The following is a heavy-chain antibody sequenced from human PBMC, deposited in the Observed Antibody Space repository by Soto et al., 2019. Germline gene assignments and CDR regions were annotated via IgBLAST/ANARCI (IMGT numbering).Heavy chain of an antibody. J-gene: IGHJ4*02. CDR1: GITFSAYV. Sequence: PEGSLILSCAPSGITFSAYVMSWVRQAPGKGLEWVSSITSSGGGTYYADSVKGRFTVSRDNSKNTVYLQMNSLRDEDTAVYYCAKLTAAWGQGTLVTVSS. D-gene: IGHD6-13*01. V-gene: IGHV3-23*01. CDR2: ITSSGGGT. CDR3: AKLTAA.